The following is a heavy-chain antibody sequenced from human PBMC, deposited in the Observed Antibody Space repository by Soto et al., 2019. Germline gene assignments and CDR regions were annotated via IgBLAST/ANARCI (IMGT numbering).Heavy chain of an antibody. CDR3: ARDGSYRGWVDP. V-gene: IGHV4-31*02. D-gene: IGHD1-26*01. Sequence: WTWIRQHPERGLECIGYIYYSGSTFYHPSLKSRVTISVDTSKNQFSLKLSSVTAADTAVYYCARDGSYRGWVDPWGQGTLVTVSS. CDR2: IYYSGST. J-gene: IGHJ5*02.